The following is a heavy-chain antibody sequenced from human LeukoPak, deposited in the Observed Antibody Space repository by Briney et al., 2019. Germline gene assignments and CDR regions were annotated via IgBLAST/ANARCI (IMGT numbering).Heavy chain of an antibody. J-gene: IGHJ4*02. CDR2: IGTSGDT. Sequence: SGGSLRLSCAASGFTFSSYDMHWVRQATGKGLEWVSVIGTSGDTYYAASVKGRFTISRENAKNSLYLQMNSLTAGDTAVYFCSRVGSSGWPNYFDSWGQGTLVTVSS. CDR1: GFTFSSYD. V-gene: IGHV3-13*04. CDR3: SRVGSSGWPNYFDS. D-gene: IGHD6-19*01.